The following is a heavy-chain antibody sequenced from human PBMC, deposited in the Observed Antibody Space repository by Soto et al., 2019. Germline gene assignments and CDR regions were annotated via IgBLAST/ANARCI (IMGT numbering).Heavy chain of an antibody. CDR2: VYSSGST. Sequence: SETLSLTCTVSGDSMSSYYWTWIRQPPGQGLEWIGYVYSSGSTKYNPSLKSRVTISLDASKNQFSLKLSSVTAADTAVYYCARETRYCTRTTCYSNWLDPWGQGTLVTVSS. CDR3: ARETRYCTRTTCYSNWLDP. J-gene: IGHJ5*02. CDR1: GDSMSSYY. V-gene: IGHV4-59*01. D-gene: IGHD2-2*01.